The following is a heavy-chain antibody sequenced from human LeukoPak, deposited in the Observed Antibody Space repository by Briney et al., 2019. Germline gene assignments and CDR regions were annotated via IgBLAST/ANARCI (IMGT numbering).Heavy chain of an antibody. CDR1: GFTFDDYA. CDR2: ISGSGGST. J-gene: IGHJ4*02. CDR3: AKDPDVLLWFGELWTPSSFDY. V-gene: IGHV3-23*01. D-gene: IGHD3-10*01. Sequence: GRSLRLSCAASGFTFDDYAMHWVRQAPGKGLEWVSAISGSGGSTYYADSVKGRFTISRDNSKNTLYLQMNSLRAEDTAVYYCAKDPDVLLWFGELWTPSSFDYWGQGTLVTVSS.